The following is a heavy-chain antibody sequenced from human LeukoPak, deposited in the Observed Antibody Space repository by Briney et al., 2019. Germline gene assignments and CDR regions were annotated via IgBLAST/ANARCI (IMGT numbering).Heavy chain of an antibody. J-gene: IGHJ4*02. D-gene: IGHD3-22*01. Sequence: PGGSLRLSCTASEFTFSSYWMSWVRQAPGKGLEWVANIKDDGSEKYYVDSVKGRFTISRDNAKNSLYLQMNSLRAEDTAVYYCARDSVHGYYDSSGYSTLSDYWGQGTLVTVSS. CDR2: IKDDGSEK. CDR3: ARDSVHGYYDSSGYSTLSDY. V-gene: IGHV3-7*01. CDR1: EFTFSSYW.